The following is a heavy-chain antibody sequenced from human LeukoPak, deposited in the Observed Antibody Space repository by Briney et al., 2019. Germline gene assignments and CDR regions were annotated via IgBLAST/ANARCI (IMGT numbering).Heavy chain of an antibody. CDR2: ISSLSGTI. V-gene: IGHV3-48*01. CDR3: ARDLEGNLEDYYFDY. CDR1: GFTFSSYS. J-gene: IGHJ4*02. D-gene: IGHD3-3*01. Sequence: GGSLRLSCAASGFTFSSYSMNWVRQAPGEGLEWVSYISSLSGTIYYADSVKGRFTISRDNSKNTLYLQMNSLRAEDTAVYYCARDLEGNLEDYYFDYWGQGTLVTVSS.